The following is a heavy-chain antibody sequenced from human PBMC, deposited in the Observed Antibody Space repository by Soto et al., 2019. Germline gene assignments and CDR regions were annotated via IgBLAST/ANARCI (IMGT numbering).Heavy chain of an antibody. CDR3: ARFHNWNYGY. J-gene: IGHJ4*02. D-gene: IGHD1-7*01. CDR2: INQDGSAK. CDR1: GFTFDNYW. Sequence: ESGGGLVQPGGSLRLSCAASGFTFDNYWMTWVRQAPGKGLEWVANINQDGSAKYYVDSVKGRFTISRDNARNSLYLQMNSLRAEDTAVYYCARFHNWNYGYWGQGTLVTVSS. V-gene: IGHV3-7*01.